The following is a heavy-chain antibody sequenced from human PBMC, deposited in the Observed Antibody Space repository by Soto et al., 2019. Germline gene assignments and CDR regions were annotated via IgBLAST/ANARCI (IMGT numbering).Heavy chain of an antibody. CDR2: INPNSGGT. V-gene: IGHV1-2*04. CDR3: ARDFPYYGSGSYYNVWRNWFDP. CDR1: GYTFTGYY. D-gene: IGHD3-10*01. Sequence: QVQLVQSGAGVKKPGASVKVSCKASGYTFTGYYMHWVRQAPGQGLEWMGWINPNSGGTNYAQKYQGSVTMTSDTSISTGYMELSRLRSDDTAVYYCARDFPYYGSGSYYNVWRNWFDPWGQGTLVTVSS. J-gene: IGHJ5*02.